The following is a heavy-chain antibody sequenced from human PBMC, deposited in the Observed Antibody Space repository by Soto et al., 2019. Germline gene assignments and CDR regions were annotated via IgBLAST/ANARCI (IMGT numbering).Heavy chain of an antibody. Sequence: EVQLEESGGGLVEPGGSVRLSCAASGFSFSNTWMNWVRQAPGKALEWVGRIKSNTDGGTTEYAPPVKGRFIISRDDSQNMMFLQMDSLKIEDTGVYYCTRRGVGTVRFDYWAGGPWSPSPQ. CDR2: IKSNTDGGTT. D-gene: IGHD1-26*01. CDR1: GFSFSNTW. V-gene: IGHV3-15*07. J-gene: IGHJ4*02. CDR3: TRRGVGTVRFDY.